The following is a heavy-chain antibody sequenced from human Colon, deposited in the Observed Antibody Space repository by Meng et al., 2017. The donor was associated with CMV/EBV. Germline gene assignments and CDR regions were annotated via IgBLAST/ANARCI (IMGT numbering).Heavy chain of an antibody. Sequence: GESLKISCAASGFTFSSYAMSWVRQAPGKGLEWVSAISGSGGSTYYADSVKGRFTISRDNSKNTLYLQMNSLRAEDTAVYYCAKMDNWNYKGGAFDIWGQGTMVTVSS. CDR1: GFTFSSYA. CDR2: ISGSGGST. CDR3: AKMDNWNYKGGAFDI. D-gene: IGHD1-7*01. J-gene: IGHJ3*02. V-gene: IGHV3-23*01.